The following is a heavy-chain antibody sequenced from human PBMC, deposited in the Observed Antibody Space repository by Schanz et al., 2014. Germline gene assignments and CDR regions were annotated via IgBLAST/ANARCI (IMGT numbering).Heavy chain of an antibody. J-gene: IGHJ4*02. Sequence: QVQLVQSGAEVKKPGASVKVSCKASGYTFTSYGINWVRQAPGQGLEWMGIINPSGGGTSYALRFQDRVTVTRDTSTSTVYMELSSLRSEDTAVYYCARDGVDAAAGGNYWGQGTLVTVSS. CDR1: GYTFTSYG. CDR3: ARDGVDAAAGGNY. V-gene: IGHV1-46*03. CDR2: INPSGGGT. D-gene: IGHD6-13*01.